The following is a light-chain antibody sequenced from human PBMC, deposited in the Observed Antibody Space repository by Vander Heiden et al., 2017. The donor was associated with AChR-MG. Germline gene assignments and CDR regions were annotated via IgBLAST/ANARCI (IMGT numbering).Light chain of an antibody. V-gene: IGKV3D-11*01. CDR1: QGVSSY. Sequence: IVLTQSPATLSLSPGERATLSCRASQGVSSYLAWYQQQPGQAPRLLIYDASNRATGIPARFSGSGPGTDFTLTISSLEPEDFAVYDCQQRSNWPLTLGQGTRLEIK. CDR2: DAS. J-gene: IGKJ5*01. CDR3: QQRSNWPLT.